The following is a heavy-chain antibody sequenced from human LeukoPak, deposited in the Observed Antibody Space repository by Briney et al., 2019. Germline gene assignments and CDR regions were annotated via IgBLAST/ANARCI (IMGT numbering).Heavy chain of an antibody. D-gene: IGHD1-26*01. V-gene: IGHV4-59*01. CDR2: IYYSGST. CDR3: ARGGTYYDY. Sequence: TSETLSLTCTVSGGSISSYYWSWIRQPPGKGLEWIGYIYYSGSTNYNPSLKSRVTISVDTSKNQFSLKLSSVTAADTAVYFCARGGTYYDYWGQGTLVTVSS. CDR1: GGSISSYY. J-gene: IGHJ4*02.